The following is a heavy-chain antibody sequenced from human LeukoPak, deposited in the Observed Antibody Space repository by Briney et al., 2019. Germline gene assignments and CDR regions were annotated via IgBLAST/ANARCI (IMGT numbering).Heavy chain of an antibody. D-gene: IGHD3-22*01. CDR1: GGSFSGYY. CDR3: ARDPFSSVSSGYYNVPGAFDI. CDR2: IYHSGST. Sequence: SETLSLTCAVYGGSFSGYYWSWIRQPPGKGLEWIGYIYHSGSTYYNPSLKSRVTISVDRSKNQFSLKLSSVTAADTAVYYCARDPFSSVSSGYYNVPGAFDIWGQGTMVTVSS. V-gene: IGHV4-34*01. J-gene: IGHJ3*02.